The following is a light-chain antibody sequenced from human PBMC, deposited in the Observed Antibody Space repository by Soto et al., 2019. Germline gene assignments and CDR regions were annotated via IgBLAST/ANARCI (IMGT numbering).Light chain of an antibody. CDR3: QQSGSSPIT. J-gene: IGKJ5*01. CDR1: QSVSRN. V-gene: IGKV3-20*01. Sequence: EDVMTPSWATLSVSPGERATLFCRASQSVSRNLAWHQQKPGQAPRLLIYDASTRATGIPDRFSGSGSGTDFTLTISRLEPEDFAVYYCQQSGSSPITFGQGTRLEI. CDR2: DAS.